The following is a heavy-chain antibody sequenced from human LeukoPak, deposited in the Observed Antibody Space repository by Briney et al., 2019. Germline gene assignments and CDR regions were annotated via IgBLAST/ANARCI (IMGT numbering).Heavy chain of an antibody. Sequence: GGSLRLSCAASGFTFSSSAMSWVRQAPGKGLEWVSLISGSGGTYYADFVKGRFTISRDNSKNTLYLHMNTLRAEDTAVCYCAKDGTGTALFYYFYMDVWGKGTTVTVSS. CDR1: GFTFSSSA. CDR3: AKDGTGTALFYYFYMDV. V-gene: IGHV3-23*01. D-gene: IGHD1-7*01. J-gene: IGHJ6*03. CDR2: ISGSGGT.